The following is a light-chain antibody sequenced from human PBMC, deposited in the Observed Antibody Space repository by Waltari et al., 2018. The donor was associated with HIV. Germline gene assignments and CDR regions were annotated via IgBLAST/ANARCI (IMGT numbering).Light chain of an antibody. J-gene: IGKJ5*01. CDR2: WAS. V-gene: IGKV4-1*01. Sequence: DIVMTQSPESLAVSLGERDTINGKSSQSVLYSSNNKNYLTWYQQKSGQPPKLLIYWASTRESGVPDRFSGSGSGTDFTLTISNLQAEDVAVYYCQQYYTIPITFGQGTRLEIK. CDR1: QSVLYSSNNKNY. CDR3: QQYYTIPIT.